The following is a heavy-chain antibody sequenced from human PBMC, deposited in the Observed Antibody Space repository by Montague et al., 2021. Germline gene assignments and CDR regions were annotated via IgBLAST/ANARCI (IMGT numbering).Heavy chain of an antibody. CDR3: ARDTVGASGYFSYYDMDV. D-gene: IGHD1-26*01. CDR2: LSNGGST. CDR1: GDSINTYS. J-gene: IGHJ6*03. V-gene: IGHV4-4*07. Sequence: SETLSLTCTVFGDSINTYSWSWIRQPAGKGLEWIGRLSNGGSTNSNPSLKSRVSMSVDTSKNQFSLKLSSVTAADTAVYFCARDTVGASGYFSYYDMDVWGRGTTVTVSS.